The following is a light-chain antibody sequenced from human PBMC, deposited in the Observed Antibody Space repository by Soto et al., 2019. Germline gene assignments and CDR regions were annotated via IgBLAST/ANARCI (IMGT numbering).Light chain of an antibody. Sequence: SALTQPASVSGSPGQSITISCTGTSSDVGGYNYVSWYQQYLGRAPKLMIYDVTYRPSGVSNRFSGSKSGNTASLTISGLQAEDEADYYCSSYTSSSAYVFGTGTKVTVL. V-gene: IGLV2-14*03. CDR1: SSDVGGYNY. J-gene: IGLJ1*01. CDR3: SSYTSSSAYV. CDR2: DVT.